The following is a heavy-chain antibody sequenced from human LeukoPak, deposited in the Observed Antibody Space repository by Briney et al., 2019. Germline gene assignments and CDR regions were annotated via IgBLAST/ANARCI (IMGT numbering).Heavy chain of an antibody. Sequence: PSETLSLTCTVSGDSISSYYWSWIRQPPGKGLEWIGYISYSGSTNYNPSLTSRVTMSVDSSMNQFSLKVSSVTAADTAVYYCARGSISWPARFGCWGQGTLVTVSS. CDR1: GDSISSYY. CDR3: ARGSISWPARFGC. D-gene: IGHD6-19*01. J-gene: IGHJ4*02. V-gene: IGHV4-59*01. CDR2: ISYSGST.